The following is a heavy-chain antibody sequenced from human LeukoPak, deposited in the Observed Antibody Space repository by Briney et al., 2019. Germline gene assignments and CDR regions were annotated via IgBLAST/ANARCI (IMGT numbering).Heavy chain of an antibody. D-gene: IGHD2-2*02. CDR2: TYHSGSP. CDR3: ARVLVMYCSSTSCYRGSYYYYYMDV. CDR1: GAPISSGGYS. J-gene: IGHJ6*03. V-gene: IGHV4-30-2*01. Sequence: PSQTLSLTCAVSGAPISSGGYSWNWVRQTPGKGLEWIGYTYHSGSPRYNPSLKSRVTISVDRSKNQFSLKLSSVTAADTAVYYCARVLVMYCSSTSCYRGSYYYYYMDVWGKGTTVTVSS.